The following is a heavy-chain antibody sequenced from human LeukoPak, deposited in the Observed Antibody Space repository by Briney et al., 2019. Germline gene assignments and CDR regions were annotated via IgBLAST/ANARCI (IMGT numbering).Heavy chain of an antibody. CDR2: INHSGST. D-gene: IGHD3-10*01. CDR1: GGSFSGYY. Sequence: SETLSLTCAVYGGSFSGYYWSWIRQPPGKGLEWIGEINHSGSTNYNPSLKSRVTISVDTSKNQFSLKLSSVTAADTAVYYCARVSGSYYSDFDYWGQGTLVIVSS. CDR3: ARVSGSYYSDFDY. J-gene: IGHJ4*02. V-gene: IGHV4-34*01.